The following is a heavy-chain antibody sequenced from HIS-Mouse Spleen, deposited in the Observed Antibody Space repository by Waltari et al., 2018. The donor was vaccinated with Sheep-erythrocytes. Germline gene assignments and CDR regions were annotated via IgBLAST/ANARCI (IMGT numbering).Heavy chain of an antibody. D-gene: IGHD6-19*01. J-gene: IGHJ4*02. CDR1: GFTVSSNY. Sequence: EVQLVESGGGLIQPGGSLRLSCAASGFTVSSNYMSWVSQAPGKGLEWVSVIYSGGSTYYADSVKGRFTISRDNSKNTLYLQMNSLRAEDTAVYYCARASSGWFRGFDYWGQGTLVTVSS. V-gene: IGHV3-53*01. CDR3: ARASSGWFRGFDY. CDR2: IYSGGST.